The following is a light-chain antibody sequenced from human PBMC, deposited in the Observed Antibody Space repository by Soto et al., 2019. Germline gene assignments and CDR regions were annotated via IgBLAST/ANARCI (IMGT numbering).Light chain of an antibody. Sequence: EIVLAQSPGALSLSPGERATLSCRASQSVTNSFLAWYQQKPGQAPRLLIYGASRRATGIPDRFTGSGSGTDFTLTISRLEPEDFAVYYCQKYVSSPWAFGQGTTVGIK. CDR2: GAS. CDR1: QSVTNSF. CDR3: QKYVSSPWA. V-gene: IGKV3-20*01. J-gene: IGKJ1*01.